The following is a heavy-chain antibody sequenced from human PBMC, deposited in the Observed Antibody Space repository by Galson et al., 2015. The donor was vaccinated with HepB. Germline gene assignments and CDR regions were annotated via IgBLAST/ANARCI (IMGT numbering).Heavy chain of an antibody. D-gene: IGHD6-13*01. Sequence: SLRLSCAASGFTFSSYSMNWVRQAPGKGLEWVSSISSSSSYIYYADSVKGRFTISRDSAKNSLYLQMNSLRAEDTAVYYCARVGRRIAAAGTGAFDIWGQGTMVTVSS. CDR3: ARVGRRIAAAGTGAFDI. V-gene: IGHV3-21*01. CDR1: GFTFSSYS. J-gene: IGHJ3*02. CDR2: ISSSSSYI.